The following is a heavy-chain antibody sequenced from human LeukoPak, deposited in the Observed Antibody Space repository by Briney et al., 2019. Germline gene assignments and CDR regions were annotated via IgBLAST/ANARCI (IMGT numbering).Heavy chain of an antibody. D-gene: IGHD4-17*01. CDR3: TTTAVTTWLNAFDI. CDR1: GFTFSDAW. J-gene: IGHJ3*02. Sequence: GGSLRLSCAASGFTFSDAWMSWVRQAPGKGLEWVGRIESETDGGTTHYAAPVKGRFIISRDDSKNTLYLQMNSLKTEDTAVYYCTTTAVTTWLNAFDIWGQGTMVTVSS. CDR2: IESETDGGTT. V-gene: IGHV3-15*04.